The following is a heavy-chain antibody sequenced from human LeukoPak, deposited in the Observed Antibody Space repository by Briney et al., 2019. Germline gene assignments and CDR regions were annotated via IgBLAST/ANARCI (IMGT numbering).Heavy chain of an antibody. D-gene: IGHD3-10*01. CDR1: GVSISSSNSY. Sequence: SETLSLTCTVSGVSISSSNSYWGWIRQPPGKGLEWIGSIYYSGNTYYNPSLKSRVTISVDTSKNQFSLRLSSVTAADTAVYYCASYKGGSGSYKIEARYYHMDVWGKGTTVIISS. J-gene: IGHJ6*03. CDR3: ASYKGGSGSYKIEARYYHMDV. CDR2: IYYSGNT. V-gene: IGHV4-39*01.